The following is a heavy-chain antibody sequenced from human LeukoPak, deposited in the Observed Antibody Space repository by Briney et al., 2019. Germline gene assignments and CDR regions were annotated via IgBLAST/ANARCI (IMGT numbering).Heavy chain of an antibody. Sequence: PGGSLRLSCAASGFTFSSYGMHWVRQAPGKGLEWVAVISYDGSNKYYADSVKGRFTISRDNAKNSLYLQMYSLRAEDTAVYYSARDSATHYGMDVWGQGTTVTVSS. CDR3: ARDSATHYGMDV. V-gene: IGHV3-30*03. CDR2: ISYDGSNK. J-gene: IGHJ6*02. D-gene: IGHD1-1*01. CDR1: GFTFSSYG.